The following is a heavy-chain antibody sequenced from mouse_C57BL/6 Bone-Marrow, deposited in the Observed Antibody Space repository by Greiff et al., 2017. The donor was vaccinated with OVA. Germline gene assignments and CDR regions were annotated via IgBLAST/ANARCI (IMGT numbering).Heavy chain of an antibody. CDR3: ARGGYYERYFDV. J-gene: IGHJ1*03. CDR1: GFTFSDYG. Sequence: EVKVEESGGGLVKPGGSLKLSCAASGFTFSDYGMHWVRQAPEKGLEWVAYISRGSSTIYYADTVKGRFTISRDNAKNTLFLQMTSLRSEDTAMYYCARGGYYERYFDVWGTGTTVTVSS. D-gene: IGHD2-3*01. CDR2: ISRGSSTI. V-gene: IGHV5-17*01.